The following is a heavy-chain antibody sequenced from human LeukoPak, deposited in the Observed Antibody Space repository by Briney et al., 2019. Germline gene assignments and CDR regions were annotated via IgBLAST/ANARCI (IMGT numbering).Heavy chain of an antibody. Sequence: GGSLRLSCEASGFTFSSYAMSWVRQAPGKGLECVSVITNTGTNTYSADSVKGRFTISRDNSKNTLYLQMNSLRAEDTAVYYCAKAPKGYCSGSSCYPLDYWGQGSLVTVPS. CDR3: AKAPKGYCSGSSCYPLDY. CDR2: ITNTGTNT. J-gene: IGHJ4*02. D-gene: IGHD2-15*01. V-gene: IGHV3-23*01. CDR1: GFTFSSYA.